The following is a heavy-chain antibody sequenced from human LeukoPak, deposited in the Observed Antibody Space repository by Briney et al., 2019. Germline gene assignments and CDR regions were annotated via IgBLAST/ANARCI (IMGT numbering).Heavy chain of an antibody. Sequence: GESLRISCTGSGYTFTNYWIGWVRQMPGKGLEWMGIIYPGDFNTRYSPSFQGQVTLSVDRSITTAYVQWNSLTASDTAMYYCAKASTFLYGAAKNFDFWGQGTRVTVSS. V-gene: IGHV5-51*01. CDR3: AKASTFLYGAAKNFDF. CDR2: IYPGDFNT. J-gene: IGHJ4*02. CDR1: GYTFTNYW. D-gene: IGHD2/OR15-2a*01.